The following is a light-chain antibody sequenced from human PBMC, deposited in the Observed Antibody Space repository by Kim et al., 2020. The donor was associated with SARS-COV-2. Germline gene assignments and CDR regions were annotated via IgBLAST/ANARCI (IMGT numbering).Light chain of an antibody. Sequence: ALGQTARSTWGGNNIGSKNVHWYQQKPGQAPVLVIYRDSNRPSGIPERFSGSNSGNTATLTISRAQAGDEADYYCQVWDSSTRNVVFGGGTQLTVL. V-gene: IGLV3-9*01. J-gene: IGLJ2*01. CDR1: NIGSKN. CDR2: RDS. CDR3: QVWDSSTRNVV.